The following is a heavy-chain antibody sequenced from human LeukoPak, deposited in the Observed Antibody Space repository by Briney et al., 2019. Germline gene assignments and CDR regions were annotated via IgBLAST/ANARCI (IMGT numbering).Heavy chain of an antibody. J-gene: IGHJ6*02. CDR1: GFTFSSYA. CDR3: ARDPYYYDSSGYPYYYYYYGMDV. D-gene: IGHD3-22*01. CDR2: IYSGGST. Sequence: GGSLRLSCAASGFTFSSYAMSWVRQAPGKGLEWVSVIYSGGSTYYADSVKGRFTISRDNSKNTLYLQTSSLRAEDTAVYYCARDPYYYDSSGYPYYYYYYGMDVWGQGTTVTVSS. V-gene: IGHV3-53*01.